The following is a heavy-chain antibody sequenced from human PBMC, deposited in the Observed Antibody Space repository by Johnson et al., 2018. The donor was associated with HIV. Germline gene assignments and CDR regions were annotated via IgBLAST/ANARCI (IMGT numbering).Heavy chain of an antibody. CDR1: GFTFDDYA. CDR2: ISWNSGSI. J-gene: IGHJ3*02. CDR3: AKDIELEPREGAFDI. D-gene: IGHD1-14*01. V-gene: IGHV3-9*01. Sequence: VQLVESGGGLVQPGRSLRLSCAASGFTFDDYAMHWVRQAPGKGLEWVSGISWNSGSIGYADSVKGRFTISRDNAKNSLYLQMNSLRAEDTALYYCAKDIELEPREGAFDIWGQGTMVTVSS.